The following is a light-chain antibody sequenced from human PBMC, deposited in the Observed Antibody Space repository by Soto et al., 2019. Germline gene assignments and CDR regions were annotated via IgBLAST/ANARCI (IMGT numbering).Light chain of an antibody. CDR1: QSVTTR. Sequence: IVLTQSAGTLSLSPGERVTLSVMASQSVTTRLAWYQHKPGQAPTLLMSGASNRASGVPVRFSGSGSGTDFTLTITRLEPEDFALYYCQQYGGSPITFGLGTRLEI. CDR2: GAS. CDR3: QQYGGSPIT. J-gene: IGKJ5*01. V-gene: IGKV3-20*01.